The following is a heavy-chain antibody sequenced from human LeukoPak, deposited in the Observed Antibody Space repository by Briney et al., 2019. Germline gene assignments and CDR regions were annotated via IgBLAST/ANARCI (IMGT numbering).Heavy chain of an antibody. Sequence: GGSLRLSCAASGFNFNDAAMTWVRQAPGKGLEWVSLIASSGRNTYYTDSVRGRFTTSRDNSKKTLSLQMNSLRVEDTAIYYCAKDIQLSAWGLGTMVTVSS. V-gene: IGHV3-23*01. J-gene: IGHJ3*01. CDR1: GFNFNDAA. CDR3: AKDIQLSA. CDR2: IASSGRNT. D-gene: IGHD5-24*01.